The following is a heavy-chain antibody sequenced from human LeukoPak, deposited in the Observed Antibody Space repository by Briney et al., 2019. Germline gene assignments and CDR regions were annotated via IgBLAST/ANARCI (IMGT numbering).Heavy chain of an antibody. Sequence: PSETLSLTCTVSGGSISSSSYFWGWIRQPPGKGLEWIASVHHSGSTYYNPSLKSRLTISVDTSKNQFSLKMSSVTAADTAVYYCARPKGYFDYWGQGTLVTVSS. CDR1: GGSISSSSYF. V-gene: IGHV4-39*01. CDR2: VHHSGST. CDR3: ARPKGYFDY. J-gene: IGHJ4*02.